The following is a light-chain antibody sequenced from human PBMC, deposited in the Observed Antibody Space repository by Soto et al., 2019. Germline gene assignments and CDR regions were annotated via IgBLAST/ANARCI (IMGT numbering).Light chain of an antibody. CDR2: AAS. CDR1: QSISSY. V-gene: IGKV1-39*01. J-gene: IGKJ4*01. CDR3: QQSYGTPLT. Sequence: DMQLTQTPSYLSATVGDRVTITCRASQSISSYLNWYQQKPGKAPKLLIYAASSLQSGVSSRFSGSGSGTDFTLTISSLQPEDFATYYCQQSYGTPLTFGGRTKVDIK.